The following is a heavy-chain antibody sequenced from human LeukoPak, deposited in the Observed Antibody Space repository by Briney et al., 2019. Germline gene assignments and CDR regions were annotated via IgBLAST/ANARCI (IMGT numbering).Heavy chain of an antibody. J-gene: IGHJ4*02. D-gene: IGHD5-12*01. CDR1: GLTFSSYA. Sequence: GGSLRLSCAASGLTFSSYAMSWVRQAPGKGLEWVSAISGSGGSTYYADSVKGRFTISRDNSKNTLYLQMNSLRAEDTAVYYCAKSLSGYDGVDYWGQGTLVTVSS. CDR3: AKSLSGYDGVDY. CDR2: ISGSGGST. V-gene: IGHV3-23*01.